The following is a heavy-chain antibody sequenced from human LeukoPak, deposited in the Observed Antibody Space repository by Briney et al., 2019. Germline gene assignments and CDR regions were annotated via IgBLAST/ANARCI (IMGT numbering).Heavy chain of an antibody. CDR1: GYTFTEYT. V-gene: IGHV7-4-1*02. J-gene: IGHJ4*02. Sequence: VASVKVSCKASGYTFTEYTVNWVRQARGQGLEWLGWIDTRTGNPTYAQAFTGWFVFSLDTSVSTAYLQINSLKTEDTAMYYCARDHDFRRGSYRRDLDYWGQGTLVTVSS. CDR3: ARDHDFRRGSYRRDLDY. CDR2: IDTRTGNP. D-gene: IGHD3-3*01.